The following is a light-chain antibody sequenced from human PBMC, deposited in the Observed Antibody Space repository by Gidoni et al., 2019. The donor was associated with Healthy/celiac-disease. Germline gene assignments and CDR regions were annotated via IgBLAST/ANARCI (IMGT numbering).Light chain of an antibody. CDR2: LGS. CDR3: MQALQTPLT. CDR1: QSLLHSNGYNY. J-gene: IGKJ4*01. Sequence: DIVMTPSPLSLPVTPGEPVSISCRSSQSLLHSNGYNYLDWYLQKPGQSPQLLIYLGSNRASGVPDRFSGSGSGTDFTLKISRVEAEDVGVYYCMQALQTPLTFGGGTKVEIK. V-gene: IGKV2-28*01.